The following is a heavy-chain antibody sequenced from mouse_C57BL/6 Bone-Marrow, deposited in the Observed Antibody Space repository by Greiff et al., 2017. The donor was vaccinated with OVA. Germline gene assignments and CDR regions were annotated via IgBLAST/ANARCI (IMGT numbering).Heavy chain of an antibody. CDR1: GYTFTDYY. D-gene: IGHD1-1*01. CDR3: AITTVVPFDY. V-gene: IGHV1-19*01. CDR2: INPYNGGT. J-gene: IGHJ2*01. Sequence: VQLKESGPVLVKPGASVKMSCKASGYTFTDYYMNWVKQSHGKSLEWIGVINPYNGGTSYNQKFKGKATLTVDKSSSTAYMELNSLTSEDSAVYYCAITTVVPFDYWGQGTTLTVSS.